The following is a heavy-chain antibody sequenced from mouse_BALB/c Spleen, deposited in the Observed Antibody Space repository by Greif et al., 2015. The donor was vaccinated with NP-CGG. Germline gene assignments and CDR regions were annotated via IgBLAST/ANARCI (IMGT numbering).Heavy chain of an antibody. V-gene: IGHV1S135*01. CDR3: ARSGDREIYYYAMDY. CDR1: GYSFTSYY. CDR2: IDPFNGGT. J-gene: IGHJ4*01. Sequence: VHVKQSGPELMKPGASVKISCKASGYSFTSYYMHWVKQSHGKSLEWIGYIDPFNGGTSYNQKFKGKATLTVDKSSSTAYMHLSSLTSEDSAVYYCARSGDREIYYYAMDYWGQGTSVTVSS. D-gene: IGHD2-13*01.